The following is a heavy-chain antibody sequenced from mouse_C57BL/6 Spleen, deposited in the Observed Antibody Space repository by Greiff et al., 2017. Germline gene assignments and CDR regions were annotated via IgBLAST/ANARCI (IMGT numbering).Heavy chain of an antibody. CDR2: IYPGDGDT. Sequence: QVQLQQSGAELVKPGASVKISCKASGYAFSSYWMNWVKQRPGKGLEWIGQIYPGDGDTNYNGKFKGKATLTADKSSSTAYMHLSSLTSEDSAVYCCARRHYYGSHYAMDYWGQGTSVTVSS. CDR3: ARRHYYGSHYAMDY. J-gene: IGHJ4*01. V-gene: IGHV1-80*01. CDR1: GYAFSSYW. D-gene: IGHD1-1*01.